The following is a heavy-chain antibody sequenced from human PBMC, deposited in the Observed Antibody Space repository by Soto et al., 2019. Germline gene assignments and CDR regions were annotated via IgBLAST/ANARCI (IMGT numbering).Heavy chain of an antibody. CDR2: PWRDGSKV. CDR3: ARDGTGWTGGDH. CDR1: GFTFSAYD. D-gene: IGHD6-19*01. Sequence: GGSLRLSCAASGFTFSAYDMHWVRQAPGKRLEWVAVPWRDGSKVYYADSVKGRFIISRDNSKNTLYLEMNSLRVEDTAVYYCARDGTGWTGGDHWGQGTLVTVSS. J-gene: IGHJ4*02. V-gene: IGHV3-33*01.